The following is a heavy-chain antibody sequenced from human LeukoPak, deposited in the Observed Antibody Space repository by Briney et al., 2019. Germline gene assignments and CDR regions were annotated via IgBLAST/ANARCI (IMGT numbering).Heavy chain of an antibody. CDR1: GFTFSEYA. Sequence: GGSLRLSCAASGFTFSEYAMHWVRQAPGKGLEWVAVISYDGRQKYYGDSVKGRFTISRDNPKNALYLQMNSLRDDDTAVYYCARVFLERLTSGYFDNWGQGTLVTVSP. J-gene: IGHJ4*02. V-gene: IGHV3-30-3*01. CDR2: ISYDGRQK. D-gene: IGHD3-3*01. CDR3: ARVFLERLTSGYFDN.